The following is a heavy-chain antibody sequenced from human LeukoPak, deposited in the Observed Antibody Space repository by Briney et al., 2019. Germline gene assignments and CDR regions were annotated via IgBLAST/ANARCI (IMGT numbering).Heavy chain of an antibody. Sequence: GGSLRLSCAASGFTFRDYWMSWVRQAPGKGLEWVANIKEDGSTIFHADSVKGRFTISRDNAKNSLYLQMNSLRVEDTAVYYCARDGAAFGDDFDYWGQGTLVTVSS. CDR2: IKEDGSTI. V-gene: IGHV3-7*01. CDR3: ARDGAAFGDDFDY. CDR1: GFTFRDYW. J-gene: IGHJ4*02. D-gene: IGHD3-16*01.